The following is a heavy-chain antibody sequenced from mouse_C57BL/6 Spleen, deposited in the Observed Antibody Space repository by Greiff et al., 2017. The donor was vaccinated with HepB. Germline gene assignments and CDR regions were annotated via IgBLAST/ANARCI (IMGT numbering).Heavy chain of an antibody. Sequence: VQLQQSGAELVRPGTSVKLSCKASGYTFTSYWMHWVKQRPGQGLEWIGVIDPSDSYTNYNQKFKGKATLTVDTSSSTAYMQLSSLTSEDSAVYYCARREADNWYFDVWGTGTTVTVSS. D-gene: IGHD3-2*02. CDR2: IDPSDSYT. CDR3: ARREADNWYFDV. CDR1: GYTFTSYW. V-gene: IGHV1-59*01. J-gene: IGHJ1*03.